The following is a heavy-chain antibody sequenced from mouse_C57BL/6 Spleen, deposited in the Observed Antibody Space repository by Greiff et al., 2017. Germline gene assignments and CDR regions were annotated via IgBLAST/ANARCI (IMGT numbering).Heavy chain of an antibody. V-gene: IGHV5-17*01. J-gene: IGHJ2*01. CDR3: ARRSKEGFDY. CDR2: ISSGSSTI. D-gene: IGHD1-3*01. CDR1: GFTFSDYG. Sequence: EVKLMESGGGLVKPGGSLKLSCAASGFTFSDYGMHWVRQAPEKGLEWVAYISSGSSTIYYADTVKGRFTISRDNAKNTLFLQMTSLRSEDTAMYYCARRSKEGFDYWGQGTTLTVSS.